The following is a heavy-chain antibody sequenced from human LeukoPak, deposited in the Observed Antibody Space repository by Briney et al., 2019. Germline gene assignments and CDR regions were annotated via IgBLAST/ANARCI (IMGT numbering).Heavy chain of an antibody. V-gene: IGHV3-15*07. CDR2: IKNKDEGEKT. Sequence: GGSLRLSCAVSGFSFTNVWMNWVRQAPGKGLEWVGRIKNKDEGEKTDYAAPVKGRFTISRDDSKATLFLQMNSLKMEDTAIYYCTTGIDYGGGYWGQGTLVTVSS. D-gene: IGHD3-16*01. CDR3: TTGIDYGGGY. J-gene: IGHJ4*02. CDR1: GFSFTNVW.